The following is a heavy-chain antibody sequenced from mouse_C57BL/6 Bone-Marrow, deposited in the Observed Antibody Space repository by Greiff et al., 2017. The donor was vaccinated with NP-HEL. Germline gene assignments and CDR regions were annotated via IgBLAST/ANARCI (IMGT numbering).Heavy chain of an antibody. D-gene: IGHD2-4*01. J-gene: IGHJ4*01. CDR3: ARSDDYDEEGYAMDY. CDR2: INPNYGTT. Sequence: EVQLQESGPELVKPGASVKISCKASGYSFTDYNMNWVKQSNGKSLEWIGVINPNYGTTSYNQKFKGKATLTVDQSSSTAYMQLNSLTSEDSAVYYCARSDDYDEEGYAMDYWGQGTSVTVSS. V-gene: IGHV1-39*01. CDR1: GYSFTDYN.